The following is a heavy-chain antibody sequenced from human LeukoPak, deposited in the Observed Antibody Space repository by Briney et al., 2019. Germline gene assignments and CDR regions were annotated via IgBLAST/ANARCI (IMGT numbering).Heavy chain of an antibody. J-gene: IGHJ4*02. V-gene: IGHV4-34*01. CDR1: GGSFSGYY. CDR2: INHSGST. D-gene: IGHD5-24*01. CDR3: ARFPRPSGLQSGLRNYFDY. Sequence: PSETLSLTCAVYGGSFSGYYWSWLRQPPGKGLEWIGEINHSGSTNYNPSLTSRVTISVDTSKNQFSLTLSSVTAADTAVYYCARFPRPSGLQSGLRNYFDYWGQGTLVTVSS.